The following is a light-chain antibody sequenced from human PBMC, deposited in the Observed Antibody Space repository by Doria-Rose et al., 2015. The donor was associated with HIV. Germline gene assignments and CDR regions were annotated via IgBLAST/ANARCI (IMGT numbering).Light chain of an antibody. CDR3: QQYYDTPS. CDR1: QSLLYTSKNY. V-gene: IGKV4-1*01. Sequence: TQSPESLGMSLGERATLNCKSNQSLLYTSKNYLAWYQQKPGQPPILLIYWASTRQSGVPARFSGSGSGTDFTLTISSLGAEDVAVYYCQQYYDTPSFGPGTTVDIK. CDR2: WAS. J-gene: IGKJ3*01.